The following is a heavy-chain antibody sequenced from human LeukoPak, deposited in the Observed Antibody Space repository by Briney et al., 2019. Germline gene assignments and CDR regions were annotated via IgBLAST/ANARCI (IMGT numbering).Heavy chain of an antibody. CDR1: GFTFSSYG. CDR2: IWYDGSNK. D-gene: IGHD6-6*01. V-gene: IGHV3-33*01. J-gene: IGHJ6*02. Sequence: PGRSLRLSCAASGFTFSSYGMHWVRQAPGKGLEWVAVIWYDGSNKYYADSVKGRFTISRDNSKNTLYLQMNSLRAEGTAVYYCARVGEYSSSLDVWGQGTTVTVSS. CDR3: ARVGEYSSSLDV.